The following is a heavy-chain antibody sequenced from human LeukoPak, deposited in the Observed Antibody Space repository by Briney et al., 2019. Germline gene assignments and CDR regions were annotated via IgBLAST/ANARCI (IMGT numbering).Heavy chain of an antibody. V-gene: IGHV4-59*01. CDR2: VYHTGST. J-gene: IGHJ4*02. CDR1: GASIRSYY. CDR3: SREGGYAYSFGPYSDY. Sequence: PSETLSLTCAVSGASIRSYYWSWIRQPPGKGLEWIGNVYHTGSTNYNPSLRSRVTISLDTSMSQFSLKLISVTAADTAVYYCSREGGYAYSFGPYSDYWGQGALVTVSS. D-gene: IGHD5-18*01.